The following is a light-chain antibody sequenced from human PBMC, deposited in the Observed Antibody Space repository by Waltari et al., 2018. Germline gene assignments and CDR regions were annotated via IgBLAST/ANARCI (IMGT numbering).Light chain of an antibody. CDR1: QSVSSN. CDR2: GAY. CDR3: QQYNNWPIT. J-gene: IGKJ5*01. Sequence: VMTQSPATLSVSPGERATLSYRASQSVSSNVAWYQQKPGQAPRLLIYGAYTRATGIPATFSGWGSGTEFTLTISSLQSEDFAVYYCQQYNNWPITFGQGTRLEIK. V-gene: IGKV3-15*01.